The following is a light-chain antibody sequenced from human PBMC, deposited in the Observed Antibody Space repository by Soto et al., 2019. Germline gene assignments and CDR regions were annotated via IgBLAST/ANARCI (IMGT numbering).Light chain of an antibody. J-gene: IGKJ5*01. Sequence: TQSPGAIASLSCRTSQSVSSSYLAWCQQRPGQAPRLLIYGASTRAAGIPDRFSGSGSGTDFTLTITRLEPEDFAVYFCQQYAGPPTTFGQGTRLEIK. CDR1: QSVSSSY. CDR3: QQYAGPPTT. CDR2: GAS. V-gene: IGKV3-20*01.